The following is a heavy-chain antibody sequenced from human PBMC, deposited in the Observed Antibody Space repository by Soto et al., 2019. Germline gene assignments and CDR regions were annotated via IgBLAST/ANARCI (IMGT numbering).Heavy chain of an antibody. D-gene: IGHD2-2*01. CDR3: AKDSPQLLPTDYYYYYYGMDV. CDR2: ISGSGGST. Sequence: EVQLLESGGGLVQPGGSLRLSCAASGFTFSSYAMSWVRQAPGKGLEWVSAISGSGGSTYYADSVKGRFTISRDNSKNTLYLQMNSLRAEDTAVYYCAKDSPQLLPTDYYYYYYGMDVWGQGTTVTVSS. CDR1: GFTFSSYA. V-gene: IGHV3-23*01. J-gene: IGHJ6*02.